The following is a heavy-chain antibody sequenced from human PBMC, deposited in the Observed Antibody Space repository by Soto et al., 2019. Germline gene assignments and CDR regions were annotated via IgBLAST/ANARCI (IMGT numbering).Heavy chain of an antibody. CDR1: GFTFSDYY. D-gene: IGHD2-15*01. J-gene: IGHJ5*02. Sequence: GGSLRLSCAASGFTFSDYYMSWIRQAPGKGLEWVSYISSSSSYTNYADSVKGRFTISRDNAKNSLYLQMNSLRAEDTAVYYCAREFSVVATLGNWFDPWGRGTLVTVSS. CDR2: ISSSSSYT. V-gene: IGHV3-11*06. CDR3: AREFSVVATLGNWFDP.